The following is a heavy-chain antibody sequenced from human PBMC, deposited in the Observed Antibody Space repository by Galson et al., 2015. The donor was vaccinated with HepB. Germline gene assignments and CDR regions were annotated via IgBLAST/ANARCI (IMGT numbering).Heavy chain of an antibody. D-gene: IGHD1-7*01. CDR3: ARSGITGTTGHFDY. V-gene: IGHV3-11*06. Sequence: SLRLSCAASGFTFSDYYMSWIRQAPGKGLEWVSYISSSSSYTNYADSVKGRFTISRDNAKNSLYLQMNSLRAEDTAVYYCARSGITGTTGHFDYWGQGTLVTVSS. CDR1: GFTFSDYY. J-gene: IGHJ4*02. CDR2: ISSSSSYT.